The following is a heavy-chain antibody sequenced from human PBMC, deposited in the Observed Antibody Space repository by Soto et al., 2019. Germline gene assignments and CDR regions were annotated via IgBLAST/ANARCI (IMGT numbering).Heavy chain of an antibody. CDR1: GGSISSSSYY. CDR3: ARQVSGSFRAGGFAP. D-gene: IGHD3-10*01. J-gene: IGHJ5*02. CDR2: IYYSGST. Sequence: QLQLQESGPGLVKPSETLSLTCTVSGGSISSSSYYWGWIRQPPGKGLEWIGSIYYSGSTYYEPSPKSRVTISVDTSKNQFSLKLSSVTAADTAVYYCARQVSGSFRAGGFAPCGQGTLVTVSS. V-gene: IGHV4-39*01.